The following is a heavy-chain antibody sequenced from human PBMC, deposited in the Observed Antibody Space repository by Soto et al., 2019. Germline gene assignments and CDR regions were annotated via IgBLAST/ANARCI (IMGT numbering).Heavy chain of an antibody. Sequence: QAQLVESGGGVVQPGKSLRLSCAASGFTFNTYGMHWVRQAPGKGLEWVAVVWYDGTTKDYAESVKGRFVISRDNSKNMVYLQMSGLRADDSAIYYCARDKWPAGGHFDSWVQGVPVTVSS. J-gene: IGHJ4*02. D-gene: IGHD2-15*01. CDR1: GFTFNTYG. CDR3: ARDKWPAGGHFDS. CDR2: VWYDGTTK. V-gene: IGHV3-33*01.